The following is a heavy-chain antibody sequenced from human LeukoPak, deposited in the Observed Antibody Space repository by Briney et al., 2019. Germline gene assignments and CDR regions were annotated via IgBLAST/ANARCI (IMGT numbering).Heavy chain of an antibody. CDR3: ARDLHSSGY. J-gene: IGHJ4*02. V-gene: IGHV3-53*01. CDR2: IFSSGST. CDR1: GFIVSSNY. D-gene: IGHD6-19*01. Sequence: TGGSLRLSCAASGFIVSSNYMSWVRQAPGKGLEWVPVIFSSGSTYYADSVKGRFTISRDNSKNTLYLQMNSLRAEDTAVYYCARDLHSSGYWGQGTLVTVSS.